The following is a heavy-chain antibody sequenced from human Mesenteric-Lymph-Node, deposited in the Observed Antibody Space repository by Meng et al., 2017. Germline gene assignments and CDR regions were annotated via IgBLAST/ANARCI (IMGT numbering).Heavy chain of an antibody. D-gene: IGHD3-10*01. CDR3: ARGGATPMIIKY. J-gene: IGHJ4*02. CDR1: GGSLSGYY. CDR2: VYHNGVT. Sequence: QVQLKQWGAEVLKPSETPSLTCAVYGGSLSGYYWSWIRQPPGKGLEWMGEVYHNGVTKYSPSLRSRVVISIDTSKNQFPLNLRSVSAADTAMYYCARGGATPMIIKYWGPGTLVTVSS. V-gene: IGHV4-34*02.